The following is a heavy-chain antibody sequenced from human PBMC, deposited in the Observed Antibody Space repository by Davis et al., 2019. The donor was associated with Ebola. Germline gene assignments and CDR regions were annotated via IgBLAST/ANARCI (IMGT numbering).Heavy chain of an antibody. D-gene: IGHD4-17*01. Sequence: PGGSLRLSCAASGFTFSSYWMSWVRQAPGKGLEWVANIKPDGNEQQYVDSVKGRFTVSRDNVKNSLYLQLNSLRAEDTAVYYCASQSLRFLHVYWGQGTLVTVSS. V-gene: IGHV3-7*03. CDR2: IKPDGNEQ. CDR1: GFTFSSYW. J-gene: IGHJ4*02. CDR3: ASQSLRFLHVY.